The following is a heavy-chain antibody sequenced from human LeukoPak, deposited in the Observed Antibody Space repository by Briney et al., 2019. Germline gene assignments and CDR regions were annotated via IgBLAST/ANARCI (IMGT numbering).Heavy chain of an antibody. CDR3: AKVEVGATAVDY. Sequence: PGGSLRLSCAASGFTFSSYGMHWVRQAPGKGLEWVAFIRYDGSNKYYAGSVKGRFTISRDNSKNTLYLQMNSLRAEDTAVYYCAKVEVGATAVDYWGQGTLVTVSS. CDR2: IRYDGSNK. J-gene: IGHJ4*02. V-gene: IGHV3-30*02. D-gene: IGHD1-26*01. CDR1: GFTFSSYG.